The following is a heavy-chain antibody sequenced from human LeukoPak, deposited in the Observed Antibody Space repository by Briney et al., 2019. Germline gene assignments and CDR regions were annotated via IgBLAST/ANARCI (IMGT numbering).Heavy chain of an antibody. CDR2: INPNSGGT. CDR1: GYTFTGYY. V-gene: IGHV1-2*04. J-gene: IGHJ4*02. CDR3: VRYSGYDYYFDY. Sequence: ASVKVSCKASGYTFTGYYMHWVRQAPGQGLEWMGWINPNSGGTNYAQKFQGWATMTRDTSISTAYMELSRLRSDDTAVYYCVRYSGYDYYFDYWGQGTLVTVSS. D-gene: IGHD5-12*01.